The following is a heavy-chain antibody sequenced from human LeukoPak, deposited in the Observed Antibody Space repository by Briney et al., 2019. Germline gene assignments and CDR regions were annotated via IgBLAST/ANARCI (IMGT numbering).Heavy chain of an antibody. CDR3: ATAEYYSYWFDP. V-gene: IGHV1-24*01. Sequence: ASVKVSCKASGYTFTSYGISWVRQAPGQGLEWMGGFDPEDGETIYAQKFQGRVTMTEDTSTDTAYMELSSLRSEDTAVYYCATAEYYSYWFDPWGQGTLVTVSS. D-gene: IGHD3-10*01. CDR1: GYTFTSYG. J-gene: IGHJ5*02. CDR2: FDPEDGET.